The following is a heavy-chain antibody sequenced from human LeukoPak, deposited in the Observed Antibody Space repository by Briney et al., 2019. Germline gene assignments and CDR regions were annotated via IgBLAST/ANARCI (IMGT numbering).Heavy chain of an antibody. CDR1: GGSISSSSNY. CDR2: IYYSGST. J-gene: IGHJ4*02. CDR3: ASHRKDFYDSSGYYTPLDY. D-gene: IGHD3-22*01. Sequence: SETLSLTCTVSGGSISSSSNYWGWIRQPPGKGLEWIGSIYYSGSTYYNPSLKSRVTISVDTSKNQFSLKLSSVTAADTAVYYCASHRKDFYDSSGYYTPLDYWGQGTLVTVSS. V-gene: IGHV4-39*01.